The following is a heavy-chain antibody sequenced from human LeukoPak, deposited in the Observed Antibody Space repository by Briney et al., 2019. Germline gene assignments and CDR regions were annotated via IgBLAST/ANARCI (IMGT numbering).Heavy chain of an antibody. J-gene: IGHJ4*02. CDR2: ISYDGSNK. V-gene: IGHV3-30*18. Sequence: GGSLRLSCAASGFTLSSYEMHWVRQAPGKGLEWVAVISYDGSNKYYTDSVKGRFTISRDNSKNTLYLQMNSLRAEDTAVYYCAKSARYFDWLFDYFDYWGQGTLVTVSS. CDR1: GFTLSSYE. D-gene: IGHD3-9*01. CDR3: AKSARYFDWLFDYFDY.